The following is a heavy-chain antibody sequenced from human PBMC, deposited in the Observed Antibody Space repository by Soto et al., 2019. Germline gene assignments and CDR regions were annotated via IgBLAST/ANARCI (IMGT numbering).Heavy chain of an antibody. V-gene: IGHV4-34*01. CDR3: ARAADDSSGYYYGYFDY. Sequence: QVQLQQWGAGLLKPSETLSLTCAVYGGSFSGYYWSWIRQPPGKGLEWIGEINHSGSTNYNPSLTSRVTISVDTSKNQFSLKLSSVTAADTAVYYCARAADDSSGYYYGYFDYWGQGTLVTVSS. CDR1: GGSFSGYY. J-gene: IGHJ4*02. CDR2: INHSGST. D-gene: IGHD3-22*01.